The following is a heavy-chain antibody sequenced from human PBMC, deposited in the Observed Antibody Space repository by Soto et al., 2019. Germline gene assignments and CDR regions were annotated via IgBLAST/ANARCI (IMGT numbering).Heavy chain of an antibody. V-gene: IGHV4-61*01. CDR1: GVSVTGGNFF. Sequence: QVQLQGSGPRLVKPSETLSLTCTVSGVSVTGGNFFWCWIRQPPGKTLEWLGCISNSETTNSNPSLKSRGALSLDTSTKQFSLKLHSVAAADTAVYFCARGGLHLGEFSLGQFDSWGQGTLVTVSS. CDR3: ARGGLHLGEFSLGQFDS. D-gene: IGHD3-16*02. J-gene: IGHJ4*02. CDR2: ISNSETT.